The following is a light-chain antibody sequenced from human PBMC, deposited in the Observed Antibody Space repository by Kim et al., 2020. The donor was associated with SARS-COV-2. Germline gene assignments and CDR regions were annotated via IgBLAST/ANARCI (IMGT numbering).Light chain of an antibody. CDR3: QQNNVFPWT. V-gene: IGKV1-12*01. J-gene: IGKJ1*01. Sequence: DIQMTQSPSSVSASVGDRVTITCRASQGINRWLAWYQQKPGKAPKLLISAASNLESGVPSRFSGSGSGTDFTLTISSLQPEDFATYYCQQNNVFPWTFGQGTKVDIK. CDR1: QGINRW. CDR2: AAS.